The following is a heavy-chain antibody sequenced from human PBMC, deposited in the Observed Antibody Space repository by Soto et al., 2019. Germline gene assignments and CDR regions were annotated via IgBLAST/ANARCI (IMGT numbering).Heavy chain of an antibody. D-gene: IGHD6-19*01. CDR1: GYTFTGYY. V-gene: IGHV1-2*04. CDR2: INPNSGGT. J-gene: IGHJ6*02. Sequence: ASVKVSCKASGYTFTGYYMHWVRQAPGQGLEWMGWINPNSGGTNYAQKFQGWVTMTRDTSISTAYMEPSRLRSDDTAVYYCARDLIAVAGTGDYYYYYGMDVWGQGTTVTVSS. CDR3: ARDLIAVAGTGDYYYYYGMDV.